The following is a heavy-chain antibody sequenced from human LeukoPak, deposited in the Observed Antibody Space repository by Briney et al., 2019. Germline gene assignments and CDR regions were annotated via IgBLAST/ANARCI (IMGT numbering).Heavy chain of an antibody. CDR2: IIPLFGTA. J-gene: IGHJ4*02. V-gene: IGHV1-69*01. D-gene: IGHD3-10*01. CDR1: GGTFSSYA. Sequence: VASVKVSCKASGGTFSSYAINWVRQAPGQGLEWMGGIIPLFGTANYAQKFQGRVTITADDSASTAYMQLSSLRSEDTAVYYCATSHGSGSYYPLKFDYWGQGTLVTVSS. CDR3: ATSHGSGSYYPLKFDY.